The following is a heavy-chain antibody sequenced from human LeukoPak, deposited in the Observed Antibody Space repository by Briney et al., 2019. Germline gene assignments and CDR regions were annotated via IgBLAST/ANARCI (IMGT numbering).Heavy chain of an antibody. V-gene: IGHV4-59*01. CDR1: GGSISSYY. CDR2: IYYSGST. J-gene: IGHJ5*02. Sequence: SETLSLTCTVSGGSISSYYWSWIRQPPGKGLEWIGYIYYSGSTNYNPSLKSRVTISVGTSKNQFSLKLSSVTAADTAVYYCARDYGDYAGGGWFDPWGQGTLVTVSS. D-gene: IGHD4-17*01. CDR3: ARDYGDYAGGGWFDP.